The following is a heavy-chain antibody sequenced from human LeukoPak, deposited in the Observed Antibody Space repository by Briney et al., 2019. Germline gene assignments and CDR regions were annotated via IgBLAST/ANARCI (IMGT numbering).Heavy chain of an antibody. J-gene: IGHJ4*02. CDR3: ARGPRILTLGSYYFDY. CDR1: GFSFKDYY. V-gene: IGHV3-11*01. Sequence: GGSLRLSCAASGFSFKDYYFSWNRQAPGKGLEWVSFINVNGGATHYAESVKGRFTISRANAMNSLYLEMNSLTAEDTAVYYCARGPRILTLGSYYFDYWGQGSLVTVSS. D-gene: IGHD3-10*01. CDR2: INVNGGAT.